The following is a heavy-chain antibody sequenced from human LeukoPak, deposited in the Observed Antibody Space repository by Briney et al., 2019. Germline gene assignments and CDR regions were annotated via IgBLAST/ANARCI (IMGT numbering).Heavy chain of an antibody. CDR2: VSPIYGTS. Sequence: SVKVSCKASGGTFSSYAITWVRQAPGQRLEWMGGVSPIYGTSDYAQRFQGRVTISADESTSTAFLEVRSLRSEDTAVYYCARDCSGGRCYGAFDIWGQGTLVIVSS. CDR1: GGTFSSYA. V-gene: IGHV1-69*01. D-gene: IGHD2-15*01. CDR3: ARDCSGGRCYGAFDI. J-gene: IGHJ3*02.